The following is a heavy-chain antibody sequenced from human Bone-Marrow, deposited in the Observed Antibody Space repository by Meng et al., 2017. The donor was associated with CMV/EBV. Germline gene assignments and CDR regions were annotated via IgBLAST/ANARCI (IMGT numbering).Heavy chain of an antibody. D-gene: IGHD2-15*01. V-gene: IGHV4-61*01. J-gene: IGHJ3*02. Sequence: SETLSLTCTVSGGSVSSGSYYWSWIRQPPGKGLEWIGYIYYSGSTNYNPSLKSRVTISVDTSKNQFSLKLSSVTAADTAVYYCAWTPGIVVVVAATDDAFDIWGQRTMVTVSS. CDR3: AWTPGIVVVVAATDDAFDI. CDR1: GGSVSSGSYY. CDR2: IYYSGST.